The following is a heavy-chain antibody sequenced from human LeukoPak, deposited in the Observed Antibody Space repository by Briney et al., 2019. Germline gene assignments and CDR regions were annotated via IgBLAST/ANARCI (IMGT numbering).Heavy chain of an antibody. CDR2: ISGSGGST. CDR3: AEVLQQLKPGGWFDP. CDR1: GFTFSSYA. D-gene: IGHD6-13*01. Sequence: PGGSLRLSCAASGFTFSSYAMSWVRQAPGKGLEWVSAISGSGGSTYYADSVKGRFTISRDNSKNTLYLQMNSLRAEDTAVYYCAEVLQQLKPGGWFDPWGQGTLVTVSS. J-gene: IGHJ5*02. V-gene: IGHV3-23*01.